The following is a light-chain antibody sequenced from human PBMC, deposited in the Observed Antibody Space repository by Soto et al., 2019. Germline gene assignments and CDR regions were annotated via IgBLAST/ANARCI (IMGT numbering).Light chain of an antibody. V-gene: IGLV2-14*03. J-gene: IGLJ3*02. Sequence: QSVLTQPASVSGSPGQSITISCTGTYSDVGGYNFVSWYQQHPGRAPKLIIHEVTNRPSGVSNRFSGSKSGNTASLTISGLQAEDEAVYYCCSHSTSITWMFGGGTKVTVL. CDR1: YSDVGGYNF. CDR3: CSHSTSITWM. CDR2: EVT.